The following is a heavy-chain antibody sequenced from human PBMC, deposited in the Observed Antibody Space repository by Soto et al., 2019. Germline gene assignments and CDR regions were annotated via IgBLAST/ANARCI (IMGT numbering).Heavy chain of an antibody. CDR2: IIPIFGTA. V-gene: IGHV1-69*01. CDR3: AGYYDFWSCYYNVGYYYGMDV. CDR1: GGTFSSYA. Sequence: QVQLVQSGAEVKKPGSSVKVSCKASGGTFSSYAISWVRQAPGQGLEWMGGIIPIFGTANYAQKFQGRVKITADEVTSTAYRELSSLRSEDTAVYYCAGYYDFWSCYYNVGYYYGMDVCGEGTTVTVSS. J-gene: IGHJ6*04. D-gene: IGHD3-3*01.